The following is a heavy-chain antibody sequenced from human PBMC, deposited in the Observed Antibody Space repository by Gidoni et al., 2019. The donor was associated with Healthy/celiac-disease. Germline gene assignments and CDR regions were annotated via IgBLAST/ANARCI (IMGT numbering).Heavy chain of an antibody. CDR3: ARGGYDILTGYYSANDY. Sequence: QVQLQESGPGLVKPSETLSLTFTVAGVSISIYYWSWIRQPPGKGLEWIGYIYYSGSSNYNHSRKSRCTISVDTAKTQFSLKLSSVTAADTAVYYCARGGYDILTGYYSANDYWGQGTLVTVSS. V-gene: IGHV4-59*01. J-gene: IGHJ4*02. D-gene: IGHD3-9*01. CDR2: IYYSGSS. CDR1: GVSISIYY.